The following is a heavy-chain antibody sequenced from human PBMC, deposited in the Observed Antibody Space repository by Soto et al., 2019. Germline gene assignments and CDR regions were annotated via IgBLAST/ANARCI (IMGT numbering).Heavy chain of an antibody. J-gene: IGHJ4*02. Sequence: GASVKVSCKASGHTFTSHYMHWVRQAPGQGLEWMGIINPSGGGTSYAQKFQGRVTMTRDTSTGTVYMELSSLRSEDTAVYYCARESTLAYWGQGTLVTVSS. V-gene: IGHV1-46*01. CDR3: ARESTLAY. CDR2: INPSGGGT. CDR1: GHTFTSHY.